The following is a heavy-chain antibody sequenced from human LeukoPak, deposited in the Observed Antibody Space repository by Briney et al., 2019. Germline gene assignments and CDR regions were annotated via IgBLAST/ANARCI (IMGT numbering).Heavy chain of an antibody. Sequence: GGSLRLSCAASGFTFSSYAMHGVRQAPGKGLEWVAVISYDGSNKYYADSVKGRFTISRDNSKNTLYLQMNSLSAEDTAVYYCARDDRYYYGSGTSPQFDPWGQGTLVTVSS. CDR3: ARDDRYYYGSGTSPQFDP. CDR2: ISYDGSNK. CDR1: GFTFSSYA. J-gene: IGHJ5*02. V-gene: IGHV3-30-3*01. D-gene: IGHD3-10*01.